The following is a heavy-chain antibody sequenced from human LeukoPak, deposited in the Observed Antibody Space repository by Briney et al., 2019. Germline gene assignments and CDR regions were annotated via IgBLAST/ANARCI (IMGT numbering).Heavy chain of an antibody. J-gene: IGHJ4*02. CDR1: GFTFSSYA. CDR3: AKVLPSSSWYCYFDY. Sequence: GGSLRLSCAASGFTFSSYAMSWVRQAPGKGLEWVSVVSGSGGSTYYADSVKGRLTISRDNSKNTLYLQMNSLRAEDTAVYYCAKVLPSSSWYCYFDYWGQGTLVTVSS. V-gene: IGHV3-23*01. D-gene: IGHD6-13*01. CDR2: VSGSGGST.